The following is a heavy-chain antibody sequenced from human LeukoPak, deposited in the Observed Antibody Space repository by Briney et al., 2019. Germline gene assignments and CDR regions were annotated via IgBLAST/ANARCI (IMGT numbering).Heavy chain of an antibody. CDR3: ARVANGVDYFDY. V-gene: IGHV1-2*02. CDR1: GYSFTDYY. D-gene: IGHD2-15*01. CDR2: INPNSGGT. J-gene: IGHJ4*02. Sequence: GASVKVSCKASGYSFTDYYIHWVRQAPGQGLEWMGWINPNSGGTNYAQKFQGRVTMTRDTSISTAYMELSRLGSDDTAVYSCARVANGVDYFDYWGQGALVTISS.